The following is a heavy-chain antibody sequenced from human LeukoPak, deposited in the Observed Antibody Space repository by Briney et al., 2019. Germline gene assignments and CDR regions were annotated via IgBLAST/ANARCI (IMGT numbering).Heavy chain of an antibody. CDR3: ARGPSGYDDMGELPAWRY. J-gene: IGHJ4*02. V-gene: IGHV3-30*04. D-gene: IGHD5-12*01. CDR2: ISYDGSNK. Sequence: GGSLRLSCAASGFTFSSYAMHWVRQAPGKGLEWVAVISYDGSNKYYADSVKGRFTISRDNSKNTLYLQMNSLRAEDTAVYYCARGPSGYDDMGELPAWRYWGQGTLVTVSS. CDR1: GFTFSSYA.